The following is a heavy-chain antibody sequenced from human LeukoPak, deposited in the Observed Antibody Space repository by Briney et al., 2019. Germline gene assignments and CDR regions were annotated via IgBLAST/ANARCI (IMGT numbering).Heavy chain of an antibody. V-gene: IGHV3-23*01. CDR1: GFTFSSYA. CDR2: IRGSGDSI. CDR3: ATAYITTWFWGLEL. D-gene: IGHD3-16*01. J-gene: IGHJ4*02. Sequence: GGSLRLSCAASGFTFSSYAMTWVRQAPGRGLEWVSSIRGSGDSIYYADSVKGRFTLSRENSKSTMFLQMNSLRAEDTAIYYCATAYITTWFWGLELWGQGTLVTVPS.